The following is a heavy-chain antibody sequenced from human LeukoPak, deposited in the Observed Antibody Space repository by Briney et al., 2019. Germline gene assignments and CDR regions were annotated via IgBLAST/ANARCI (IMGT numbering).Heavy chain of an antibody. CDR2: ISSSGRTI. D-gene: IGHD3-22*01. V-gene: IGHV3-48*04. CDR3: ASGYYDSSGQWYGDAFDI. J-gene: IGHJ3*02. Sequence: GGSLRLSCAASGFTFSSYWMSWVRQAPGKGLEGVSYISSSGRTIYYADSVKGRFTTSRDNAKNSLYLQMNSLRAEDTAVYYCASGYYDSSGQWYGDAFDIWGQGTMVTVSS. CDR1: GFTFSSYW.